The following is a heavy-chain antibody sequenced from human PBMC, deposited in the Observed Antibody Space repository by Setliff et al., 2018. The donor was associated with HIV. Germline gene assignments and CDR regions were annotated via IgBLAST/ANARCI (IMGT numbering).Heavy chain of an antibody. D-gene: IGHD3-22*01. CDR3: ARPNYYDSSGSFDY. J-gene: IGHJ4*02. CDR1: GFTFSTYA. V-gene: IGHV3-21*06. Sequence: PGGSLRLSCAASGFTFSTYAMTWVRQAPGKGLEWVSTVSGSGGSQINYADSVKGRFTISRDNAKNSLYLQMNSLRAEDTAVYYCARPNYYDSSGSFDYWGQGTLVTVSS. CDR2: VSGSGGSQI.